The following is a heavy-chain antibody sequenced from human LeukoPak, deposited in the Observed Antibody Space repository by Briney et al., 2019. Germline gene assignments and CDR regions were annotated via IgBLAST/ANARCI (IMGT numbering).Heavy chain of an antibody. D-gene: IGHD3-10*01. J-gene: IGHJ6*02. CDR1: GSTVQGQA. Sequence: GGSLRLSCVGSGSTVQGQAMHWVRQIPGKGLEWVSGIYWENGVTGYADSVKGRFTVSRDNAKNSLYLQMDSLRIEDTALYYCGSDLSPGGLDVWGQGTTVTVSS. CDR2: IYWENGVT. V-gene: IGHV3-9*01. CDR3: GSDLSPGGLDV.